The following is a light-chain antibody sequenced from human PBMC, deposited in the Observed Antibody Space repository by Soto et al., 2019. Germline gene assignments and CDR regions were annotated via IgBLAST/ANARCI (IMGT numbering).Light chain of an antibody. CDR2: DSS. CDR1: QSVSSN. CDR3: QQYNNWPHT. V-gene: IGKV3-15*01. Sequence: DIVMTQSPATLSVSPGERATLSCRASQSVSSNLAWYQQKPCQAPGLLIYDSSTRATGVPARFSGSGSGTEFTLTISRLQSEDFAVYYCQQYNNWPHTFGPGTKLEIE. J-gene: IGKJ2*01.